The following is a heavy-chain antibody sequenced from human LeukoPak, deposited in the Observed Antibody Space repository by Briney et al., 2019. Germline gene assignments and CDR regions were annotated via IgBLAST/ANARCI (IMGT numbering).Heavy chain of an antibody. Sequence: GGSLRLSCAASGFTFSSYSMNWVRQAPGKGLEWVLYISSSSSTIYYADSVKGRFTISRDNAKNSLYLQMNSLRDEDTAVYYCARDPPTYSSGWYGYWGQGTLVTVSS. CDR2: ISSSSSTI. CDR1: GFTFSSYS. D-gene: IGHD6-19*01. CDR3: ARDPPTYSSGWYGY. V-gene: IGHV3-48*02. J-gene: IGHJ4*02.